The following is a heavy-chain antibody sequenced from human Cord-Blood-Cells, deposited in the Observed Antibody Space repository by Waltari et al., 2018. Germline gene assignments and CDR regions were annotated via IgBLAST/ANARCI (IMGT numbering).Heavy chain of an antibody. J-gene: IGHJ4*02. D-gene: IGHD3-10*01. CDR2: INHSGST. CDR3: ARRKTMVRGVIIFLFDY. V-gene: IGHV4-34*01. Sequence: QVQLQQWGAGLLKPSETLSLTCAVYGGSFSGYYWSWIRQPPGKGLEWIGEINHSGSTNYHPSLKSRVTISVDTSKNQFSLKLSSVTAADTAVYYCARRKTMVRGVIIFLFDYWGQGTLVTVSS. CDR1: GGSFSGYY.